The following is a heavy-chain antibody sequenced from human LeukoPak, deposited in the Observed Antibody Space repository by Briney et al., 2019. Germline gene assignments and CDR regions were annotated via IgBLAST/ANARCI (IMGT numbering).Heavy chain of an antibody. V-gene: IGHV3-9*01. J-gene: IGHJ4*02. CDR2: ISWNSHSI. CDR3: ANPLY. CDR1: GFTFDDYA. Sequence: GGSLRLSCAASGFTFDDYAMHWVRQAPGKGLEWVSGISWNSHSIGYADSVKGRFTISRDNAKNSLYLQMNGLRAEDTALYCCANPLYWGQGTLVTVSS.